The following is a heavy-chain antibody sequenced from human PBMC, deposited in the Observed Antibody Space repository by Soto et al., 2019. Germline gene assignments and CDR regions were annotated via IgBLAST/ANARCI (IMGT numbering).Heavy chain of an antibody. CDR2: ISPYNGDT. Sequence: GASVKVSCTAYGNTFASYGISRVRQAPGQGLEWMGWISPYNGDTEYSQKLQDRLTMTTDTSASTAYVELRNLRSDDTAVYYCARLPKSYFYYYGMDVWGQGTTVTVSS. V-gene: IGHV1-18*01. CDR3: ARLPKSYFYYYGMDV. J-gene: IGHJ6*02. CDR1: GNTFASYG.